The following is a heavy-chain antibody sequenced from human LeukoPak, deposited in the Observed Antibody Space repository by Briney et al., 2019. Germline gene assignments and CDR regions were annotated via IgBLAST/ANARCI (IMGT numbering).Heavy chain of an antibody. CDR1: GFTFSSYG. CDR3: AKDRVTMVRGVPDY. J-gene: IGHJ4*02. Sequence: PGGSLRLSCAASGFTFSSYGMHWVRQAPGKGLEWVAVISYDGSNKYYADSVKGRFTISRDNSKNTLYLQMNSLRAGDTAVYYCAKDRVTMVRGVPDYWGQGTLVTVSS. D-gene: IGHD3-10*01. CDR2: ISYDGSNK. V-gene: IGHV3-30*18.